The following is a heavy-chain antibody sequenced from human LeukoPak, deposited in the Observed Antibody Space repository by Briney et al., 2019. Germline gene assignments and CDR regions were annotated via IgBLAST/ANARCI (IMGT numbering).Heavy chain of an antibody. J-gene: IGHJ4*02. Sequence: SETLSLTCTVPGYSISSGYYWGWIRQPPGKGLEWIGSIYHSGSTYYNPSLKSRVTISVDTSKNQFSLKLSSVTAADTAVYYCASRPSGGYSYGFVDGHYFDYWGQGTLVTVSS. D-gene: IGHD5-18*01. V-gene: IGHV4-38-2*02. CDR1: GYSISSGYY. CDR2: IYHSGST. CDR3: ASRPSGGYSYGFVDGHYFDY.